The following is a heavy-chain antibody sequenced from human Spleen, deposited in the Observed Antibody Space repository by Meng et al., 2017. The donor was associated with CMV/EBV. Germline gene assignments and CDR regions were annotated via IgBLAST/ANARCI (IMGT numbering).Heavy chain of an antibody. CDR1: GYTFIGYY. J-gene: IGHJ5*02. D-gene: IGHD6-19*01. CDR2: ISPYGGST. V-gene: IGHV1-46*01. CDR3: ARDLFTSGWYGWGWFDP. Sequence: ASVKVSCKASGYTFIGYYMHWVRQAPGQGLEWMGKISPYGGSTNYAQKFQGRVTMTRDTSTSTVYMELRSLRSDDTAVYYCARDLFTSGWYGWGWFDPWGQGTLVTVSS.